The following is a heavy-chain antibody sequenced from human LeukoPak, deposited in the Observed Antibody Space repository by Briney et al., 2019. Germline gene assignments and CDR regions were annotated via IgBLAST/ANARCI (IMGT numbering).Heavy chain of an antibody. J-gene: IGHJ3*02. D-gene: IGHD6-13*01. CDR3: ARGGMGKAAFDI. CDR2: IYYSGST. Sequence: SETLSLTCTVSGGSISSGGYYWSWIRQHPGKGLEWIGYIYYSGSTYYNPSLKSRVTISVDTSKNQFSLKLSSVTAADTAVYYCARGGMGKAAFDIWGQGTMVTVSS. CDR1: GGSISSGGYY. V-gene: IGHV4-31*03.